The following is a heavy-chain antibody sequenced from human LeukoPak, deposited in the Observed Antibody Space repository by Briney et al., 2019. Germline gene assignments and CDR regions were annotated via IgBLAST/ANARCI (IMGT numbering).Heavy chain of an antibody. V-gene: IGHV1-2*04. CDR3: ARGSSSWYYYFDY. Sequence: ASVKVSCKASGYTFTGYYMHWVRQAPGQGLEWMGWINPNSGGTNYAQKFQGWVTMTRDTSISTAYMELSRLRSDDTAVYYCARGSSSWYYYFDYWGQGTLVTVSS. D-gene: IGHD6-13*01. CDR1: GYTFTGYY. CDR2: INPNSGGT. J-gene: IGHJ4*02.